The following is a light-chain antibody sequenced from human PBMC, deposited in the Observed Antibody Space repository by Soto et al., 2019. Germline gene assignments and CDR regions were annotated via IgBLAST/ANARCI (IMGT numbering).Light chain of an antibody. Sequence: QSVLTQPASVSVSPGQSITISCTGTSSDVGGYNYVSWYQQHPGKAPKLMIYDVSNRPSGVSNRFSGSKSGNTASLTISGLQAEDEADYYCSSYTSDYVFGTGTKVTVL. CDR3: SSYTSDYV. CDR1: SSDVGGYNY. V-gene: IGLV2-14*01. CDR2: DVS. J-gene: IGLJ1*01.